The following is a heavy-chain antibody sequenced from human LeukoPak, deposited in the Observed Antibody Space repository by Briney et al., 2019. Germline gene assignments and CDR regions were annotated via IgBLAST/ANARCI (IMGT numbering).Heavy chain of an antibody. Sequence: ASVKVSCKASGSTFINHYVHWVQRAPGQGPVWMGLIDPTGVVTDYAQKFRDRVTVTRDTSATTVYMELSNLRSEDTAVYYCVREMSREHFDYWGERTLVIVSS. CDR2: IDPTGVVT. V-gene: IGHV1-46*01. J-gene: IGHJ4*02. CDR1: GSTFINHY. CDR3: VREMSREHFDY.